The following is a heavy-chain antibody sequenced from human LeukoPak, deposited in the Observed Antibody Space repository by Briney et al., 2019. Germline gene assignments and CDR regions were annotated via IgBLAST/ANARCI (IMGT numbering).Heavy chain of an antibody. V-gene: IGHV4-59*08. J-gene: IGHJ5*02. CDR3: ARHISAYSSFDP. D-gene: IGHD3-22*01. CDR2: IFYSGST. CDR1: GGSISRYY. Sequence: SETLSLTCTVSGGSISRYYWSWIRQPPGKGLEWIGCIFYSGSTIYNPSLKSRVTISVDTSKNQFSLKLNSVTAADTAVHYCARHISAYSSFDPWGQGTPVTVSS.